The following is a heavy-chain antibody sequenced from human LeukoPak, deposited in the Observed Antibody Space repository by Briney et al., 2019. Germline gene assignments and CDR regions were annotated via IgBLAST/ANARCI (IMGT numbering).Heavy chain of an antibody. CDR2: MCYSGST. D-gene: IGHD4-17*01. CDR3: ARGSDFGDY. CDR1: GGSISSHD. Sequence: SETLSLTCTVSGGSISSHDRSWVRQPPGKGLEWIGYMCYSGSTNYNPSLKSRVTISINTSKNQSSLRLSAVTAADTAVYYCARGSDFGDYWGQGTLVTVSS. V-gene: IGHV4-59*11. J-gene: IGHJ4*02.